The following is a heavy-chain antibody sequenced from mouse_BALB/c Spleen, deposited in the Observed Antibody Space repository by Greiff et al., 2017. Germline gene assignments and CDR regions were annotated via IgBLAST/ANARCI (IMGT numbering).Heavy chain of an antibody. CDR1: GFTFSDYY. V-gene: IGHV5-4*02. D-gene: IGHD1-1*01. Sequence: EVQGVESGGGLVKPGGSLKLSCAASGFTFSDYYMYWVRQTPEKRLEWVATISDGGSYTYYPDSVKGRFTISRDNAKNNLYLQMSSLKSEDTAMYYCARGITTVNAMDYWGQGTSVTVSS. CDR3: ARGITTVNAMDY. CDR2: ISDGGSYT. J-gene: IGHJ4*01.